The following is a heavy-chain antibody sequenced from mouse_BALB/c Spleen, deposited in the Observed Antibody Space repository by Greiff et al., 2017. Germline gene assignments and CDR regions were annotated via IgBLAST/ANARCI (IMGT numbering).Heavy chain of an antibody. Sequence: VHVKQSGPELVKPGASVKMSCKASGYTFTSYVMHWVKQKPGQGLEWIGYINPYNDGTKYNEKFKGKATLTSDKSSSTAYMELSSLTSEDSAVYYCAYMITTVYYYAMDYWGQGTSVTVSS. D-gene: IGHD2-4*01. V-gene: IGHV1-14*01. CDR3: AYMITTVYYYAMDY. CDR1: GYTFTSYV. CDR2: INPYNDGT. J-gene: IGHJ4*01.